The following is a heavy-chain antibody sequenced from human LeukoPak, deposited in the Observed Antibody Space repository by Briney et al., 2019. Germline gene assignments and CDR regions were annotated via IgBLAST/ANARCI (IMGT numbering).Heavy chain of an antibody. CDR1: GGTFSSYA. CDR2: IIPILGIA. D-gene: IGHD3-10*01. V-gene: IGHV1-69*04. J-gene: IGHJ5*02. CDR3: ARDDHYYGSGSYYGFDP. Sequence: GASVKVSCKASGGTFSSYAFSWVRQAPGQGLEWMGRIIPILGIANYAQKFQGRVTITADKSTSTAYMELSSLRSEDTAVYYCARDDHYYGSGSYYGFDPWGQGTLVTVSS.